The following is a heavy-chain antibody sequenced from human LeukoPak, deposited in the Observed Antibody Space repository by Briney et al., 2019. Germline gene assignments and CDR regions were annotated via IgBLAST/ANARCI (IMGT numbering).Heavy chain of an antibody. Sequence: SETLSLTCTVSGGSISSYYWSWIRQPPGKGLEWIGYIYYSGSTNHNPSLKSRVTISVDTSKNQFSLKLSSVTAADTAVYYCARDTYYYDSSGYRPFDYWGQGTLVTVSS. D-gene: IGHD3-22*01. CDR3: ARDTYYYDSSGYRPFDY. V-gene: IGHV4-59*01. CDR1: GGSISSYY. J-gene: IGHJ4*02. CDR2: IYYSGST.